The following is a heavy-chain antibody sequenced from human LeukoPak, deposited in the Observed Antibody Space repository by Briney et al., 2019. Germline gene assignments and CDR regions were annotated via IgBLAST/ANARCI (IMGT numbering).Heavy chain of an antibody. V-gene: IGHV3-23*01. Sequence: GGSLRLSCAASGFTFNNYAMSWVRQAPGKGLEWVSGTGASGITTHYAGSVKGRFTLSRDNSKNTVYLQMDNLRPEDTAVYYCARDRRGEKDFDVWGPGTMVTVSS. CDR3: ARDRRGEKDFDV. CDR2: TGASGITT. CDR1: GFTFNNYA. J-gene: IGHJ3*01.